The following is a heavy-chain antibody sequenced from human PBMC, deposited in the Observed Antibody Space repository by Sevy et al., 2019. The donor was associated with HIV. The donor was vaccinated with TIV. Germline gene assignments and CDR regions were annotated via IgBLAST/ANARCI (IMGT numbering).Heavy chain of an antibody. D-gene: IGHD2-2*02. J-gene: IGHJ2*01. CDR3: ARDGAVPADISYWYFDL. Sequence: GGSLRLSCAASGFTVSSNYMSWVRQAPGKGLEWVSVIYSGGSTYYADSVKGRFTISRDNSKNTLYLQMNNLRAEDTAVYYCARDGAVPADISYWYFDLWGRGTLLTVSS. CDR2: IYSGGST. CDR1: GFTVSSNY. V-gene: IGHV3-66*01.